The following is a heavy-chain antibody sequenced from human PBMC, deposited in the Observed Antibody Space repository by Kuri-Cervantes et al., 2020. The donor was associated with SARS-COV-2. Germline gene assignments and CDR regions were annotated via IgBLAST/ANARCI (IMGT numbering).Heavy chain of an antibody. J-gene: IGHJ4*02. CDR2: IGTNTGNP. CDR3: ARGGYVHCGSVSCFDY. V-gene: IGHV7-4-1*02. Sequence: SVKVSCKAVGGTFSSHAISWVRQAPGQGLEWLGWIGTNTGNPTYAQGFTGRFVFSLDTSASTAYLQISALKAEDTAVYYCARGGYVHCGSVSCFDYWGQGTLVTVSS. CDR1: GGTFSSHA. D-gene: IGHD2-2*01.